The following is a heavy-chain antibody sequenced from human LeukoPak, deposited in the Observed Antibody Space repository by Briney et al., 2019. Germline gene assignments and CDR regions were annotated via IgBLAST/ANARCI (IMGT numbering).Heavy chain of an antibody. CDR2: IYYSAST. J-gene: IGHJ4*02. CDR1: GGSISSSSYY. D-gene: IGHD3-10*01. Sequence: PSETLSLTCTVSGGSISSSSYYWGWIRQPPGKGLEWIGGIYYSASTYYNPSLKSRVTISVDTSKNQFSLKLSSMTAADTAVYYCARVTMVRGVIIPYYFDYCGQGTLVTVSS. V-gene: IGHV4-39*07. CDR3: ARVTMVRGVIIPYYFDY.